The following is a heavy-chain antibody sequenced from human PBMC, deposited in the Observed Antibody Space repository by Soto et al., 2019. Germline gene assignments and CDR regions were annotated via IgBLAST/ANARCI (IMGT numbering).Heavy chain of an antibody. CDR2: IDPKVGET. J-gene: IGHJ6*02. V-gene: IGHV1-69*10. D-gene: IGHD3-10*01. Sequence: SVKVSCKASGGTFSSYTISWVRQAPGQGLEWMGGIDPKVGETNYAQKFQGRVTMTENTSTDTVYMELSSLRSEDTAVYYCATGGYGSGSYYYHYYGMDVWGQGTTVTVSS. CDR1: GGTFSSYT. CDR3: ATGGYGSGSYYYHYYGMDV.